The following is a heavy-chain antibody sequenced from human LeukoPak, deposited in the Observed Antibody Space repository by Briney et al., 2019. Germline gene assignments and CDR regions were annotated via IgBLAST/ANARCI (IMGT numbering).Heavy chain of an antibody. CDR2: VYYSGTT. Sequence: PSETLSLTCTVSGGSISSYYWSWIRQPPGKALAWIGSVYYSGTTSYNPSLKSRVTISVDMSKNHFSLRLRSVTAADTAMYYCARGTLYRGWSYYLDFWGQGSQVTVSS. J-gene: IGHJ4*02. CDR1: GGSISSYY. D-gene: IGHD6-19*01. CDR3: ARGTLYRGWSYYLDF. V-gene: IGHV4-59*12.